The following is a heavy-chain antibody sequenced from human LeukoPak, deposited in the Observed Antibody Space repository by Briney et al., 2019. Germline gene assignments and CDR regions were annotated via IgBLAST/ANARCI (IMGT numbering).Heavy chain of an antibody. CDR3: ARRLCGGDCYSTFSY. Sequence: SETLSLTCAVYGGSFSGYYWSWIRQPPGKGLEWIGEINHSGSTNYHPSLKSRVTISVDTSKNQFSLKLSSVTAADTAVYYCARRLCGGDCYSTFSYWGQGTLVTVSS. D-gene: IGHD2-21*02. V-gene: IGHV4-34*01. CDR1: GGSFSGYY. CDR2: INHSGST. J-gene: IGHJ4*02.